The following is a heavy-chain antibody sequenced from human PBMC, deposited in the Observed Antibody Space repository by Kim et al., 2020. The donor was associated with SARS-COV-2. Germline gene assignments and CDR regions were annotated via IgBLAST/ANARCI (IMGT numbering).Heavy chain of an antibody. CDR3: ARLYSARPDY. D-gene: IGHD5-12*01. V-gene: IGHV4-39*01. CDR2: MYYSGIT. Sequence: SETLSLTCTVSGVSMSRSSYYWGWIRQPPGKGLEWIGSMYYSGITYYNPSLKSRVTISGDTSKNQFSLKMTSVTAADTAVYYCARLYSARPDYWGQGTLVTVSS. J-gene: IGHJ4*02. CDR1: GVSMSRSSYY.